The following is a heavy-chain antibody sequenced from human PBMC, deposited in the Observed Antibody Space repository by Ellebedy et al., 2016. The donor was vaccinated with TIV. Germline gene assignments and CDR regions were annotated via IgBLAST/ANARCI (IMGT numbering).Heavy chain of an antibody. CDR1: GGSISSSSYY. J-gene: IGHJ6*02. CDR2: IYYSGST. V-gene: IGHV4-39*07. CDR3: ARGGVLTSYYYYYGMDV. D-gene: IGHD3-3*01. Sequence: SETLSLXCTVSGGSISSSSYYWGWIRQPPGKGLEWIGSIYYSGSTYYNPSLKSRVTISVDTSKNQFSLKLSSVTAADTAVYYCARGGVLTSYYYYYGMDVWGQGTTVTVSS.